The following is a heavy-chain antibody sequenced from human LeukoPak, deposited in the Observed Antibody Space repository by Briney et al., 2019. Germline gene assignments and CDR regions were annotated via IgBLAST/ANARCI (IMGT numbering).Heavy chain of an antibody. D-gene: IGHD5/OR15-5a*01. CDR1: GVSISSGNYH. CDR2: MFYSGST. CDR3: ARHPTRRDVYDHLDY. Sequence: PSETLSLTCTVSGVSISSGNYHWASMRPPPGKGPEWIGSMFYSGSTYYNPSLKSRVTISVDTSKNQFSLKVTYVTAADTAVYYCARHPTRRDVYDHLDYWGQGTLVTVSS. J-gene: IGHJ4*02. V-gene: IGHV4-39*01.